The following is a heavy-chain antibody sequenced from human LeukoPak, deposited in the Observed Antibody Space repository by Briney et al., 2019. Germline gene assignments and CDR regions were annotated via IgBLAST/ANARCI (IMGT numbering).Heavy chain of an antibody. V-gene: IGHV3-30*02. CDR3: ASIYGSGSERDLDAFDI. Sequence: GGSLRLSCAASGFTFSSYGMHWVRQAPGKGLEWVAFIRYDGSKKYYADSVKGRFTISRDNSKNTLYLQMNSLRAEDTAVYYCASIYGSGSERDLDAFDIWGQGTMVTVSS. D-gene: IGHD3-10*01. CDR2: IRYDGSKK. CDR1: GFTFSSYG. J-gene: IGHJ3*02.